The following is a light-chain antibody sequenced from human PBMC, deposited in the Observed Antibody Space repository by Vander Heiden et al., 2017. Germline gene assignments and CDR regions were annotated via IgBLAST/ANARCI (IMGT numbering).Light chain of an antibody. J-gene: IGLJ3*02. CDR2: EVS. CDR3: GSFTSSTTWV. V-gene: IGLV2-14*01. CDR1: SSDVGTYNS. Sequence: QSALTQPASVSGSPGQSITISCTGSSSDVGTYNSVSWYQQHPGKAPKLMIYEVSNRPSGVSNRFSGSKSGNTASLTISGLQAEDEADYYCGSFTSSTTWVFGGGTMLTVL.